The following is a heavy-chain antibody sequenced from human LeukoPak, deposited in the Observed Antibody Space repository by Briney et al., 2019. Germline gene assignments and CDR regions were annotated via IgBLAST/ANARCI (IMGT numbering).Heavy chain of an antibody. CDR3: AREYNHGEWVFDI. D-gene: IGHD1-1*01. Sequence: HPGGSLRLSCAASGFTFSTYSIHWVRQAPGEGLEWVAVIGNDGSVKFYEDSVKGRFTLSRDNSKNTVYLQMNSPRPEDTAVYYCAREYNHGEWVFDIWGQGTMVTVSS. CDR2: IGNDGSVK. V-gene: IGHV3-30*03. CDR1: GFTFSTYS. J-gene: IGHJ3*02.